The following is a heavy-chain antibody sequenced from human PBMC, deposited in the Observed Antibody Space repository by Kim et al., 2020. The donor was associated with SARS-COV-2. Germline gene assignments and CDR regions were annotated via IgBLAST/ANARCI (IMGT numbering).Heavy chain of an antibody. J-gene: IGHJ6*02. V-gene: IGHV1-46*01. D-gene: IGHD3-16*01. Sequence: ASVKVSCKASGYTFTSHYMHWVRQAPGQGLEWMGIINPSGGSTSYAQKFQDIVTMTRDTSTSTVYMELSSLRSEDTAVYYCARDVSRGGIYYGMDVWGQGTSVTVSS. CDR1: GYTFTSHY. CDR2: INPSGGST. CDR3: ARDVSRGGIYYGMDV.